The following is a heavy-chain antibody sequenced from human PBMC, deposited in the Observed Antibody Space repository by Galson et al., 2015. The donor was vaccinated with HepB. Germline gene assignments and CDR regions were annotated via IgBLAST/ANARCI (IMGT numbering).Heavy chain of an antibody. CDR3: AKGDSRPSNALRFLEWPDYYYGMDV. Sequence: SLRLSCAASGFTSSSYGMHWVRQAPGKGLEWVAVISYDGSNKYYADSVKGRFTISRDNSKNTLYLQMNSLRAEDTAVYYCAKGDSRPSNALRFLEWPDYYYGMDVWGQGTTVTVSS. CDR2: ISYDGSNK. J-gene: IGHJ6*02. CDR1: GFTSSSYG. D-gene: IGHD3-3*01. V-gene: IGHV3-30*18.